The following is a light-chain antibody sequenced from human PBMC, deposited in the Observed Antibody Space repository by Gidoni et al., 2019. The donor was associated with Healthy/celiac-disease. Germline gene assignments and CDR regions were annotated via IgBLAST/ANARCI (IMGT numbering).Light chain of an antibody. V-gene: IGKV1-8*01. CDR1: QDISSY. CDR2: AAS. Sequence: IRMTQSPSSFSASTGDRVTITCRASQDISSYLSWYQQKPGKAPKRLIYAASTLQSGVPSRFSGSGSGTDFTLTISCLQPEDFATYYCQQYYSYPRTFGQGTKVEIK. CDR3: QQYYSYPRT. J-gene: IGKJ1*01.